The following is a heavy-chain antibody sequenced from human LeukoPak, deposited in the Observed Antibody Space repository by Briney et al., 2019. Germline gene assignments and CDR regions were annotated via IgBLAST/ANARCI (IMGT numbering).Heavy chain of an antibody. CDR2: IYTSGST. Sequence: SETLSLTCTVSGGSISSSSYYWGWIRQPAGKGLEWIGRIYTSGSTNYNPSLKSRVTMSVDTSKNQFSLKLSSVTAADTAVYYCARDTGYGDYQFDYWGQGTLVTVSS. D-gene: IGHD4-17*01. CDR1: GGSISSSSYY. V-gene: IGHV4-61*02. CDR3: ARDTGYGDYQFDY. J-gene: IGHJ4*02.